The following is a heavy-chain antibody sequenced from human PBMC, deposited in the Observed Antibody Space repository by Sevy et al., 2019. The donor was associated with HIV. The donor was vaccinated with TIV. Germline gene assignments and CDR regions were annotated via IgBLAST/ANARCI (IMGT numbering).Heavy chain of an antibody. CDR1: GFTFSSYG. Sequence: GGSLRLSCAASGFTFSSYGMHWVRQAPGKGLEWVAVISYDGSNKYYADSVKGRFTISRDNSKNLLYLQMNNLRVEDTAIYYCARDFTIFGVVTGIDYWGQGNLVTVSS. CDR2: ISYDGSNK. V-gene: IGHV3-30*03. D-gene: IGHD3-3*01. J-gene: IGHJ4*02. CDR3: ARDFTIFGVVTGIDY.